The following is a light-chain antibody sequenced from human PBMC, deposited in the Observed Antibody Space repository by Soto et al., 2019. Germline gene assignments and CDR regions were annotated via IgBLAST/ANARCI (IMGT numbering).Light chain of an antibody. CDR2: AAS. CDR3: QQSYSTPRT. J-gene: IGKJ1*01. V-gene: IGKV1-39*01. CDR1: QSISSY. Sequence: DIPMTQAPSSLSASVGDRVPITFRASQSISSYLNWYQQKPGKAPKLLIYAASSLQSGVPSRFSGSGSGTDFTLTISSLQPEDFATYYCQQSYSTPRTFGQGTKVDIK.